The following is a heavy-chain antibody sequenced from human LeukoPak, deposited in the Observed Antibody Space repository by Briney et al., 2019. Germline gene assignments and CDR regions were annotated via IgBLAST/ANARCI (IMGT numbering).Heavy chain of an antibody. Sequence: SGPTLVKPTQTPTLTCTFSGFSLTTSGLGLGWIRQPPGKALEWLALIYWNDDKTYTPSLKSRLTITKDTSKNQVVLTMTSMDPVDTATYFCAHKNADTTIVPDSWGQGTLVIVSS. V-gene: IGHV2-5*01. CDR2: IYWNDDK. CDR1: GFSLTTSGLG. J-gene: IGHJ4*02. CDR3: AHKNADTTIVPDS. D-gene: IGHD5-18*01.